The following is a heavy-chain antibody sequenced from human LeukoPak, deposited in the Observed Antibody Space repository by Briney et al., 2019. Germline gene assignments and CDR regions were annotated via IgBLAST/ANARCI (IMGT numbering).Heavy chain of an antibody. CDR2: INHSGST. Sequence: PSETLTLTCAVYGGSFSGYYWSWVRQPPGKGVEWIGEINHSGSTNYNPSLKSRVTISVDTSNNQFSLKLSSVTAADTAVYYCAREVRPAYWYFDLWGRGTLVTVSS. CDR1: GGSFSGYY. J-gene: IGHJ2*01. D-gene: IGHD1-1*01. V-gene: IGHV4-34*01. CDR3: AREVRPAYWYFDL.